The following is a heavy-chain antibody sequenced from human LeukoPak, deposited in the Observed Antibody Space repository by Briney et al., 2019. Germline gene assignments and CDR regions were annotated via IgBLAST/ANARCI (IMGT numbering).Heavy chain of an antibody. J-gene: IGHJ4*02. V-gene: IGHV3-23*01. CDR2: IRGSGGNT. D-gene: IGHD1-26*01. Sequence: GGSLRLSCAASGFTFSNYAMTWVRQAPGKGLEWVSGIRGSGGNTYYADSVKGRFTISRDNSKNTLYLQMNSLRVEDTAVYYCKWEPKYWGQGTLVTVSS. CDR1: GFTFSNYA. CDR3: KWEPKY.